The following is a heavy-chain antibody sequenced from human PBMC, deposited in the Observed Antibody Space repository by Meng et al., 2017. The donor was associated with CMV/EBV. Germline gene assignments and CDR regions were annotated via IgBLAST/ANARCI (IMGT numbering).Heavy chain of an antibody. J-gene: IGHJ6*02. Sequence: GGSLRLSCAASGFTVSSYSMNWVRQAPGKGLEWVSYISSSSSTIYYADSVKGRFTISRDNAKNSLYLQMNSLRAEDTAVYCCARDSRGVSLEGNYDFWSGGYGMDVWGQGTTVTVSS. V-gene: IGHV3-48*04. CDR2: ISSSSSTI. CDR1: GFTVSSYS. D-gene: IGHD3-3*01. CDR3: ARDSRGVSLEGNYDFWSGGYGMDV.